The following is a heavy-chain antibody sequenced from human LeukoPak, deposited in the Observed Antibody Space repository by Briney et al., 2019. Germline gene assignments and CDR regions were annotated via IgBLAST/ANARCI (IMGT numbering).Heavy chain of an antibody. D-gene: IGHD5-24*01. J-gene: IGHJ4*02. CDR3: ARVSEMATSYYFDY. CDR2: IYYSGST. V-gene: IGHV4-59*11. CDR1: GGSISSHY. Sequence: SETPSLTCTVSGGSISSHYWSWIRQPPGKGLEWIGYIYYSGSTNYNPSLKSRVTISVDTSKNQFSLKLSSVTAADTAVYYCARVSEMATSYYFDYWGQGTLVTVSS.